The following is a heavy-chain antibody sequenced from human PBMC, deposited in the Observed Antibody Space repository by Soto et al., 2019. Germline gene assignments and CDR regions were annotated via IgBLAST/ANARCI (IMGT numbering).Heavy chain of an antibody. V-gene: IGHV3-23*01. J-gene: IGHJ4*02. Sequence: LRLSCAASGFTFSSYAMSWVRQAPGKGLEWVSAISGSGGSTYYADSVKGRFTISRDNSKNTLYLQMNSLRAEDTAVDYCAVHPPSFGGLSPLDYWGQGTLVTVSS. CDR1: GFTFSSYA. CDR2: ISGSGGST. D-gene: IGHD3-10*01. CDR3: AVHPPSFGGLSPLDY.